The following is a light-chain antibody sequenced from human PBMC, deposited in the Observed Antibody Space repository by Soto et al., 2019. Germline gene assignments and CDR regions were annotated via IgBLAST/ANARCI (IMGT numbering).Light chain of an antibody. CDR1: SSDVGVYNY. CDR2: EVS. Sequence: QFALTQPASVSVSPGQSITSSCTGTSSDVGVYNYVSWYQQHPGKAPKLMIYEVSNRPSGVSHRFSGSKSGNTASLTISGLQAEDEADYYCSSYTTNNTRVFGTGTKVTVL. CDR3: SSYTTNNTRV. V-gene: IGLV2-14*01. J-gene: IGLJ1*01.